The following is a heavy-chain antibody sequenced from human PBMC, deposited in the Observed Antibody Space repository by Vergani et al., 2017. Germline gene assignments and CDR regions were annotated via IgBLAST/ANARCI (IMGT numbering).Heavy chain of an antibody. J-gene: IGHJ4*02. CDR1: GYTFSSNY. D-gene: IGHD6-6*01. Sequence: QVQLVQSGAEVKKPGASAKVSCKASGYTFSSNYMSWVRQAPGQGLEWMGIINPSGAGATYAQKFQGRVTMTRDTSTSTFYLELSSLRSEDTAVYYCVRGSSSAYWGQGTLVTVSS. CDR2: INPSGAGA. CDR3: VRGSSSAY. V-gene: IGHV1-46*01.